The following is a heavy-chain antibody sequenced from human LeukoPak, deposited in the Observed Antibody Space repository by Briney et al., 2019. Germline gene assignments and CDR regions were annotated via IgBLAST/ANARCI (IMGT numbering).Heavy chain of an antibody. D-gene: IGHD2-2*02. V-gene: IGHV3-30-3*01. J-gene: IGHJ6*02. CDR1: GFTFDDYA. CDR3: ARVDCSSTSCYTWDYYYGKDV. CDR2: ISYDGSNK. Sequence: GGSLRLSCAASGFTFDDYAMHWVRQAPGKGLEWVAVISYDGSNKYYADSVKGRFTISRDNSKNTLYLQMNSLRAEDTAVYYCARVDCSSTSCYTWDYYYGKDVWGQGTTVTVSS.